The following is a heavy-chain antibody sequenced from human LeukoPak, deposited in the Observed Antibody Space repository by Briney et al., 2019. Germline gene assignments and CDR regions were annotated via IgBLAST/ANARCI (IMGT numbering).Heavy chain of an antibody. V-gene: IGHV3-48*03. J-gene: IGHJ6*04. CDR2: ISSSGSTI. Sequence: GGALRLSCAASGFTFSNEMNWVRQAPGKGLEWVSYISSSGSTIYYADSVKGRFTISRDNAKNSLYLQMNSLRAEDTAVYYCAELGITMIGGVWGKGTTVTISS. CDR3: AELGITMIGGV. CDR1: GFTFSNE. D-gene: IGHD3-10*02.